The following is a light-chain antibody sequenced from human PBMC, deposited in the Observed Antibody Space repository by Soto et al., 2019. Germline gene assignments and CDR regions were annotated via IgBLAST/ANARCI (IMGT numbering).Light chain of an antibody. V-gene: IGKV1-5*03. CDR3: QQSNVYPYT. CDR2: KAS. CDR1: RNIVTL. Sequence: DIQMTQSPPTLSASVGDRVTITCRASRNIVTLSAWYQQKPGKAPKLLIYKASSLESGVPSRFSGSGSGTEFTLTISSLQPDDFATYYCQQSNVYPYTFGQGTNLEIK. J-gene: IGKJ2*01.